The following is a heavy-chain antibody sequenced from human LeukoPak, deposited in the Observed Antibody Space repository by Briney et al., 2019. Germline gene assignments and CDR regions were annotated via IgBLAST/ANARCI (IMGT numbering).Heavy chain of an antibody. CDR3: ACRVNIVLLPSPLPDS. CDR2: IYYNGRT. D-gene: IGHD2-2*01. CDR1: GGSIRSSRYY. V-gene: IGHV4-39*01. J-gene: IGHJ4*02. Sequence: NPSDTLSLTCTASGGSIRSSRYYWGWIREPPGKGLEEIATIYYNGRTLYNPSLMGRVTNSLDSSKNQFSLRLNSVGAADTAMYYCACRVNIVLLPSPLPDSWGQGTLVTVS.